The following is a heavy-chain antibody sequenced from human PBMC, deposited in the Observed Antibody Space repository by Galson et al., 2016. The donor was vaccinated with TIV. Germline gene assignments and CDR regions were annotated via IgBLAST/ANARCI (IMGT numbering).Heavy chain of an antibody. V-gene: IGHV4-30-4*08. CDR2: IYYNGDT. CDR3: SSDKSGFDTVDHFYYYMDV. Sequence: LSLTCTVSGGSISSGDYYWNWIRQSPGKGLEWIGYIYYNGDTYYNPSLKSRLTISVDKSKNPLSLRLTSVTAADTAICYCSSDKSGFDTVDHFYYYMDVWAKGTTVIVSS. J-gene: IGHJ6*03. D-gene: IGHD1-26*01. CDR1: GGSISSGDYY.